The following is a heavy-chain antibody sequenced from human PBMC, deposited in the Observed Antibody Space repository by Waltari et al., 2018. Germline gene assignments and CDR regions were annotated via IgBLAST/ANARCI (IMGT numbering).Heavy chain of an antibody. Sequence: QVQLVQSGPEVKKPGASVNISCRASGYRFTNYAIHWASQAPGQSLEWMGWRRAAHGIPKYSQKFQDRCSSTRDTSSYTAYLVMNDLTYEDTAVYYCARGLTGWPYWGQGTLITVSS. J-gene: IGHJ4*02. V-gene: IGHV1-3*01. CDR1: GYRFTNYA. CDR2: RRAAHGIP. D-gene: IGHD3-9*01. CDR3: ARGLTGWPY.